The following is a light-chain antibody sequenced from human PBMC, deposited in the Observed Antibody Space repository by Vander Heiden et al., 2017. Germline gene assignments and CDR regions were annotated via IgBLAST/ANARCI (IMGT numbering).Light chain of an antibody. CDR2: GAS. CDR1: QSVYSNY. J-gene: IGKJ4*01. Sequence: EIVLPQSPGTLSLSPGERATLSCRSSQSVYSNYLAWFQQKPLQPPRLLIYGASNRATGIPDRFSGSGSGTDFTLTISRLEPEDFAVYYCQQYGISPLPFGGGTKVEIK. V-gene: IGKV3-20*01. CDR3: QQYGISPLP.